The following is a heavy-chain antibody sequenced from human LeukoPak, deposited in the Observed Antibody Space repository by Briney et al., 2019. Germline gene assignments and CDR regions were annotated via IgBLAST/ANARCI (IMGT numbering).Heavy chain of an antibody. Sequence: GASVKVSCKASGYTFTTYGISWVRQAPGQGLEWMGWISADNGNTNYAQKFQGRVTMTTDTSTSTVYMELRSLRSEDTAVYYCARERVRELRSYYFDYWGQGTLVTVSS. CDR3: ARERVRELRSYYFDY. CDR2: ISADNGNT. D-gene: IGHD1-26*01. J-gene: IGHJ4*02. CDR1: GYTFTTYG. V-gene: IGHV1-18*01.